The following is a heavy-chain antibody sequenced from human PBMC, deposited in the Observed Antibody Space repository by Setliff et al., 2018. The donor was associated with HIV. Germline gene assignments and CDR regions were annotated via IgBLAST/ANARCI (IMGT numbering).Heavy chain of an antibody. Sequence: TLSLTCTVSGDSINSGNYYWSWIRQHPGKGLEWIGYIYYSGSTYYGPSLKSRVTISEDTSKNQFSLKMRSVTAADTAVYYCATSPAGEILGSRPFYFDYWGQGTLVTVSS. CDR2: IYYSGST. J-gene: IGHJ4*02. CDR3: ATSPAGEILGSRPFYFDY. D-gene: IGHD3-10*01. V-gene: IGHV4-31*03. CDR1: GDSINSGNYY.